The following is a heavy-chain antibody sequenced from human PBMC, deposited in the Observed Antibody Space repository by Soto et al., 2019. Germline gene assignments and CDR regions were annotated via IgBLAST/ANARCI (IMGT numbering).Heavy chain of an antibody. D-gene: IGHD6-19*01. CDR2: INSDGSSI. CDR1: GFTFSSYW. CDR3: VRHSSDWYAEFDY. Sequence: EVQLVESGGGLVQPGGSLRLSCAASGFTFSSYWMHWVRQAPGKGLVWVSRINSDGSSITYADSVKGRFTISRDNAKNPLYLQVNSLRAEDTAVYHCVRHSSDWYAEFDYWGQVTLATV. J-gene: IGHJ4*02. V-gene: IGHV3-74*01.